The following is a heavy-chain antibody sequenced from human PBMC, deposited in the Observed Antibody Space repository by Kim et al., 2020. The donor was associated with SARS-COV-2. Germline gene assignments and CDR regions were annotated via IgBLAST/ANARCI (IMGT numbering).Heavy chain of an antibody. J-gene: IGHJ4*02. CDR3: TSTLGY. V-gene: IGHV3-15*01. CDR1: VFTFSDAW. Sequence: GGSLRLSCAASVFTFSDAWMTWVRQAPGKVLEWVGRIKRKTDGGTTDYGAPVKGRFIISRDDSKNTLYLQMNNLKTEDTAVYYCTSTLGYWGQGTLVTVS. D-gene: IGHD7-27*01. CDR2: IKRKTDGGTT.